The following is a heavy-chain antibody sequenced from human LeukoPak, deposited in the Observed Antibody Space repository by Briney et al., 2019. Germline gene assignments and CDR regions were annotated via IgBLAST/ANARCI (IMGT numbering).Heavy chain of an antibody. CDR2: INYSGST. CDR3: ARVVEGYVRFRVYYYYYMDV. Sequence: PSETLSLTCAVSGGSISSSHWWSWVRQPPGKGLEWIGEINYSGSTNYNPSLKSRVTISVDKSKNHFSLKLNSVTAADTAVYYCARVVEGYVRFRVYYYYYMDVWGKGTTVTVSS. D-gene: IGHD2-15*01. CDR1: GGSISSSHW. J-gene: IGHJ6*03. V-gene: IGHV4-4*02.